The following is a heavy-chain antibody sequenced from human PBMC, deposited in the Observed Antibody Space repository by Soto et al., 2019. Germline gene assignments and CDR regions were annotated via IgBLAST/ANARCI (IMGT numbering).Heavy chain of an antibody. V-gene: IGHV1-18*01. CDR2: ISAYNGNT. J-gene: IGHJ4*02. CDR1: GFTFTSYA. CDR3: ARDFTGWPPDGVDY. D-gene: IGHD3-16*01. Sequence: QVHLVQSGAEVKTPGASVKVSCKASGFTFTSYAFTWERQAPGHGLEWMGWISAYNGNTNYARNIRGRVTMTTDSSTSTVYMERGSLTSDDTAVYFCARDFTGWPPDGVDYWGQGTLVSVSA.